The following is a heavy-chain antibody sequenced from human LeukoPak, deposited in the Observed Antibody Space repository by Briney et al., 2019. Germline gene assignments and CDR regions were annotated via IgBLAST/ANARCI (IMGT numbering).Heavy chain of an antibody. Sequence: GGSLRLSCAASGFSFGVHAMSWVRQAPGKGLEWVSAISGSGGSTYYADSVKGRFTISRDNSKNTLYLQMNSLRAEDTAVYYCAKSSRRYFDWLPEYYFDYWGQGTLVTVSS. CDR2: ISGSGGST. D-gene: IGHD3-9*01. V-gene: IGHV3-23*01. CDR3: AKSSRRYFDWLPEYYFDY. J-gene: IGHJ4*02. CDR1: GFSFGVHA.